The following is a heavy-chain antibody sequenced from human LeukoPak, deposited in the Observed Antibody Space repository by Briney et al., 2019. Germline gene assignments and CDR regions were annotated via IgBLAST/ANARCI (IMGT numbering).Heavy chain of an antibody. CDR2: IRYDGSNK. Sequence: PGGSLRLSCAASGFTFSSYGMHWVRQAPGKGLEWVAFIRYDGSNKYYADSVKGRFTISRDNSKNTLYLQMNSLRAEDTAVYYCAREAVAGSKGIEYFQHWGQGTLVTVSS. CDR3: AREAVAGSKGIEYFQH. V-gene: IGHV3-30*02. CDR1: GFTFSSYG. J-gene: IGHJ1*01. D-gene: IGHD6-19*01.